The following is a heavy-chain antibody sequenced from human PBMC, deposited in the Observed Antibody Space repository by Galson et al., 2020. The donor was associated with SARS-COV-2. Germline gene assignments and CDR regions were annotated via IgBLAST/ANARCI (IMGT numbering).Heavy chain of an antibody. CDR1: GFTFSSYA. CDR2: ISGSGGST. J-gene: IGHJ4*02. D-gene: IGHD5-18*01. CDR3: ATERGYSYGTFDY. Sequence: GGSLRLSCAASGFTFSSYAISWVRQAPGKGLEWVSAISGSGGSTYYADSVKGRFTISRDNSKNTLYLQMNSLRAEDTAVYYCATERGYSYGTFDYWGQGTLVTVSS. V-gene: IGHV3-23*01.